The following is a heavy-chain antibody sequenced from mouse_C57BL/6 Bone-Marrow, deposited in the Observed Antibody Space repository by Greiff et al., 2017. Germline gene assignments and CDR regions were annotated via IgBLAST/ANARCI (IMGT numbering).Heavy chain of an antibody. Sequence: QVQLQQSGPGLVQPSQSLSITCTVSGFSLTSYGVHWVRQSPGKGLEWLGVIWRGGSTDYNAAFMSRLSITKDNSKSQVFFKMNSLQADDTAISYCAKPGYGNYDWYFDVWGTGTTVTVSS. CDR1: GFSLTSYG. J-gene: IGHJ1*03. CDR3: AKPGYGNYDWYFDV. V-gene: IGHV2-5*01. D-gene: IGHD2-1*01. CDR2: IWRGGST.